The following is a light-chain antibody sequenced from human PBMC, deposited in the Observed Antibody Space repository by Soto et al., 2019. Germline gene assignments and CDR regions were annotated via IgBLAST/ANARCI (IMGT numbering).Light chain of an antibody. V-gene: IGKV1-27*01. CDR1: QGISHY. J-gene: IGKJ5*01. CDR2: AAS. Sequence: DIQMTQSPSSLSASVGDRVTITCRASQGISHYLAWYQQKPGKVPKLLIYAASTLQSGVPSRFSGSGSGTDFTLSISSLQPEDVATYYCRKYSSAPITFGQGTRLEIK. CDR3: RKYSSAPIT.